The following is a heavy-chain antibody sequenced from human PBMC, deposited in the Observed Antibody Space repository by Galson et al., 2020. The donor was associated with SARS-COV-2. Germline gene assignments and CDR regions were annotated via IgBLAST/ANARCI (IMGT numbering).Heavy chain of an antibody. CDR1: GFSFSSYD. CDR3: VRDDDSSGMGAFDI. Sequence: GGSRRLSCAASGFSFSSYDMHWVRQVTGKGLEWVSAVGVANKIFYADSVKGRFTISRENAKNSLYLQMNSLRAGDTAVYYCVRDDDSSGMGAFDIWGQGTMVTVSS. CDR2: VGVANKI. V-gene: IGHV3-13*01. D-gene: IGHD3-22*01. J-gene: IGHJ3*02.